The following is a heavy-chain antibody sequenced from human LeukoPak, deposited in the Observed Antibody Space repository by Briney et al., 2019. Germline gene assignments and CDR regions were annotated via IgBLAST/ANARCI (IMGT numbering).Heavy chain of an antibody. CDR2: IRYDGSNK. D-gene: IGHD3-9*01. V-gene: IGHV3-30*02. Sequence: GGSLRLSCAASGFTFSSYGMHWVRQAPGKGLEWVAFIRYDGSNKYYADSVKGRFTISRDNSKNTLYLQMNSLRAEDTAVYYCARGPGLRYFDWSVRTFDYWGQGTLVTVSS. J-gene: IGHJ4*02. CDR1: GFTFSSYG. CDR3: ARGPGLRYFDWSVRTFDY.